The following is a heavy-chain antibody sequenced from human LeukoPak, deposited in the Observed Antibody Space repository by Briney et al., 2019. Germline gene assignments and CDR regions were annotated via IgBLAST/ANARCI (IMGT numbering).Heavy chain of an antibody. Sequence: KPSEALPLTCAVYGGSFSGYYWSWIHQPPGKGLEWIGEINHSGSTNYNPSLKSRVTISVDTSKNQFSLKLSSVTAADTAVYYCARGLYYYDSSGYPGHYFDYWGKGTLVTVSS. D-gene: IGHD3-22*01. CDR3: ARGLYYYDSSGYPGHYFDY. CDR1: GGSFSGYY. CDR2: INHSGST. V-gene: IGHV4-34*01. J-gene: IGHJ4*02.